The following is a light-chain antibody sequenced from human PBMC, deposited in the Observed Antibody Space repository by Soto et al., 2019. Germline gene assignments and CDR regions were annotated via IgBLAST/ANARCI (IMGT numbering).Light chain of an antibody. V-gene: IGKV3-15*01. CDR1: QTVSRN. CDR2: DVF. Sequence: EAVVTQSPSTLSVSQGERATLSCRASQTVSRNLAWYQQRPGQAPRLLIYDVFTRAAGIPARFSGSGSETEFTLTIRSLQSEDFAVYYCQQYNNWPSFGQGTRM. J-gene: IGKJ5*01. CDR3: QQYNNWPS.